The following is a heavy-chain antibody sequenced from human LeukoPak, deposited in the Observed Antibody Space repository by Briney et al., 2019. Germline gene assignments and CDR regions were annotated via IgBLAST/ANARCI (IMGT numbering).Heavy chain of an antibody. CDR3: ASATLRCSGGSCYEMDV. J-gene: IGHJ6*04. CDR1: GGTFSSYA. V-gene: IGHV1-69*13. Sequence: SVKVSCKASGGTFSSYAISWVRQAPGQGLEWMGGIIPIFGTANYAQNFQGRVTITADESTATAYMELSSLRSEDTAVYYCASATLRCSGGSCYEMDVWGKGTTVTVSS. D-gene: IGHD2-15*01. CDR2: IIPIFGTA.